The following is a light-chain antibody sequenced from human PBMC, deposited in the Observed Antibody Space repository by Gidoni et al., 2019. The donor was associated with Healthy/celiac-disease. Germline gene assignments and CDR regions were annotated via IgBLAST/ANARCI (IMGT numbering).Light chain of an antibody. J-gene: IGKJ4*01. Sequence: DIQMTQSLSTLSASVGDRVTITCRASKSISSWLAWYQQKPGKAPKLLFYKASSLESGVPSRFSGSGSGTEFTLTISSLQPDDFATYYCQQYNSYSRSFGGGTKVEIK. CDR2: KAS. CDR1: KSISSW. V-gene: IGKV1-5*03. CDR3: QQYNSYSRS.